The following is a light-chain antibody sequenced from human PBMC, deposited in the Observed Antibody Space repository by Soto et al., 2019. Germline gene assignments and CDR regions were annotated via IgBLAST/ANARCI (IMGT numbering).Light chain of an antibody. CDR1: XXXFGGYNY. J-gene: IGLJ1*01. Sequence: QSVLTQPASVSGSPGXSXTXXXXXXXXXFGGYNYVSWYQQHPGKAPKLMIYDVSNRPSGVSNRFSGSKSGNTASLTISGLQAEDEADYYCSSYTSSSTYVFGTGTKVTVL. V-gene: IGLV2-14*01. CDR2: DVS. CDR3: SSYTSSSTYV.